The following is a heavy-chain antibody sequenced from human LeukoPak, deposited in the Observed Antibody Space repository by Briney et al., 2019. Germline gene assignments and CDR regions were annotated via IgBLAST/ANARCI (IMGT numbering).Heavy chain of an antibody. CDR3: ARVGSSGYYFNY. CDR1: GGSISSYY. J-gene: IGHJ4*02. D-gene: IGHD3-22*01. V-gene: IGHV4-59*01. Sequence: KTSETLSLTCTVSGGSISSYYWSWIRQPPGKGLEWIGYIYYSGSTNYNPSLKSRVTISVDTSKNQFPLKLSSVTAADTAVYYRARVGSSGYYFNYWGQGTLVTVSS. CDR2: IYYSGST.